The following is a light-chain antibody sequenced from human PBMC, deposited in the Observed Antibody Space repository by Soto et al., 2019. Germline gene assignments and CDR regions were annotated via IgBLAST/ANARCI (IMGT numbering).Light chain of an antibody. CDR2: VAS. CDR1: QSISTY. Sequence: DIQMSQSPSSLSASVGDRVTITCRASQSISTYLNWYQQKPGKAPKLLILVASTLPSGVPSRFSGSGSGTDFVLTISSLQPEDSATYYCPQLDSMPITFGQGTRLEIK. J-gene: IGKJ5*01. V-gene: IGKV1-39*01. CDR3: PQLDSMPIT.